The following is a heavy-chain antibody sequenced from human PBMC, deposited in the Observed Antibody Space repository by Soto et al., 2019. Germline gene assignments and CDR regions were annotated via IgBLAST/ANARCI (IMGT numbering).Heavy chain of an antibody. D-gene: IGHD2-2*01. CDR3: ARCRQGGTSCRYFDF. J-gene: IGHJ4*02. V-gene: IGHV4-31*03. Sequence: QVQLQESGPGLVKPSQTLSLTCTVSGGSISSGGYYWSWIRQHPGKGLEWIGYIYYSGNTYDNPSLKRRVTISVDTSKNQFSLKLSSVTAADTAVYYCARCRQGGTSCRYFDFWGQGTLVTVSS. CDR1: GGSISSGGYY. CDR2: IYYSGNT.